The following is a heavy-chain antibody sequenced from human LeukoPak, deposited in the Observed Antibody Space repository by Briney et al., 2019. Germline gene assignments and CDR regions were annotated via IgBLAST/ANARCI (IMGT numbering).Heavy chain of an antibody. V-gene: IGHV4-59*01. D-gene: IGHD3-22*01. CDR1: GGSISSYY. Sequence: PAETLSLTCTVSGGSISSYYWSWIRQPPGKGLEWIGDIYYSGSTNYNPSLKSRVTISVDTSKNQFSLKLSSVTAADTAVYYCAVGYDSSGYYPAHFDYWGQGTLVTVSS. J-gene: IGHJ4*02. CDR3: AVGYDSSGYYPAHFDY. CDR2: IYYSGST.